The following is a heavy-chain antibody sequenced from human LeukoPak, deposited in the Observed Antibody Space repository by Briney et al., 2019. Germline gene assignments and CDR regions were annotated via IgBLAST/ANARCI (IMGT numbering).Heavy chain of an antibody. D-gene: IGHD6-19*01. J-gene: IGHJ4*02. CDR2: IYPGDSDT. CDR3: ARRARSSGWYEVGYFDY. Sequence: GESLKISCKGSGYSFTSYWIGWVRQMPGKGLEWMGIIYPGDSDTRYSPSFQGQVTISADKSISTAYLQWSSLKASDTAMYYCARRARSSGWYEVGYFDYWGQGTLVTVSS. V-gene: IGHV5-51*01. CDR1: GYSFTSYW.